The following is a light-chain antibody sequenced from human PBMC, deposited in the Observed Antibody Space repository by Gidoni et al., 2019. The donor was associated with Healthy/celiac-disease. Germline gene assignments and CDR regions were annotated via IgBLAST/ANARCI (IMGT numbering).Light chain of an antibody. Sequence: IQMTQSPSSLSASVGDSVTITCRASQSISSYLNWYKQKQGKAPKLLIYAASSLQSGVPSRFSGSGSGTDFTLTISSLQPEDFATYYCQQSYSNPWTFGQXTKVEIK. J-gene: IGKJ1*01. CDR2: AAS. V-gene: IGKV1-39*01. CDR3: QQSYSNPWT. CDR1: QSISSY.